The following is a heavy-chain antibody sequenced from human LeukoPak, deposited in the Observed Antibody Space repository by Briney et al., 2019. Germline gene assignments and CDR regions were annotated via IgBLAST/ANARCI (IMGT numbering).Heavy chain of an antibody. CDR1: GYTFTGYY. CDR3: ARVYRSGSIYGPGYFDN. D-gene: IGHD3-3*02. Sequence: GASVKVSCKTSGYTFTGYYINWVRQAPGQGLEWMGWINPSSDTTNYAQKFQGRVTMTRDTSISTAYMELSRLKSDDTAIYYCARVYRSGSIYGPGYFDNWGQGTLVTVSS. J-gene: IGHJ4*02. V-gene: IGHV1-2*02. CDR2: INPSSDTT.